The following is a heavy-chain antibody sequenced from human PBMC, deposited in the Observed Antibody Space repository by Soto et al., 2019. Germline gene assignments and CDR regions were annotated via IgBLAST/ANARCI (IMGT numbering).Heavy chain of an antibody. CDR2: IIPIFGTA. Sequence: SVKVSCKASGGTFSSYAISWVRQAPGQGLEWMGGIIPIFGTANYAQKFQDRVTITADESTSTAYMELSSLRSEDTAVYYCAREVRCSGGSCYPYYFDYWGQGTLVTVSS. CDR1: GGTFSSYA. J-gene: IGHJ4*02. D-gene: IGHD2-15*01. V-gene: IGHV1-69*13. CDR3: AREVRCSGGSCYPYYFDY.